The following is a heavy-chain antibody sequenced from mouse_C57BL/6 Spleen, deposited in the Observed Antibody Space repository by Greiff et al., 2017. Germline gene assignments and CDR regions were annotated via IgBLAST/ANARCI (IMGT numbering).Heavy chain of an antibody. CDR3: TTGSGGSSDGY. V-gene: IGHV14-4*01. Sequence: EVQLQQSGAELVRPGASVKLSCTASGFNIKDDYMHWVKQRPEQGLEWIGWIDPENGDTEYASKFQGKATITADTSSNTAYLQLSSLTAEDTAVYCCTTGSGGSSDGYWGQGTTLTVAS. CDR1: GFNIKDDY. CDR2: IDPENGDT. J-gene: IGHJ2*01. D-gene: IGHD1-1*01.